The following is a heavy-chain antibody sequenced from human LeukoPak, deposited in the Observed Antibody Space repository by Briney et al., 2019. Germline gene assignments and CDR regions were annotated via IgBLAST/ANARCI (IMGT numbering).Heavy chain of an antibody. Sequence: ASVKVSCKASGYTFTSYYMHWVRQAPGQGLEWMGIINPSGGSTSYAQKFQGRVTMTRDMSTSTVYMELSSLRSEDTAVYYCARDGAGYYIQGRTKGPDYWGQGTLVTVSS. V-gene: IGHV1-46*01. CDR1: GYTFTSYY. CDR2: INPSGGST. J-gene: IGHJ4*02. D-gene: IGHD3-9*01. CDR3: ARDGAGYYIQGRTKGPDY.